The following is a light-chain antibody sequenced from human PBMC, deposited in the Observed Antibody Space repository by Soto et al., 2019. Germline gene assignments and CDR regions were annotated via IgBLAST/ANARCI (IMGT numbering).Light chain of an antibody. Sequence: EIVMTQSPATLSVSPGERATLSCRASQSVSSNLAWYQQKPGQAPRLLIYGASTRATGIPARFSGSGSGTEFTLTISSLQSVYLAVYYCQQYNYWPWTLGQGTNGDIK. CDR1: QSVSSN. CDR3: QQYNYWPWT. CDR2: GAS. J-gene: IGKJ1*01. V-gene: IGKV3-15*01.